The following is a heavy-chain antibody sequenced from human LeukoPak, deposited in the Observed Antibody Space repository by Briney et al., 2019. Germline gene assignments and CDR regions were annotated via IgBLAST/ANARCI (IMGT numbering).Heavy chain of an antibody. CDR1: GFTFSNYG. D-gene: IGHD3-10*01. V-gene: IGHV3-7*01. CDR3: ARMVDYYGSIYDY. J-gene: IGHJ4*02. CDR2: IKQDGSEK. Sequence: GGSLRLSCAVSGFTFSNYGMHWVRQAPGKGLEWVANIKQDGSEKYYVDSVRGRFTISRDNAKNSLYLQMNSLRAEDTAVYYCARMVDYYGSIYDYWGQGTLVTVSS.